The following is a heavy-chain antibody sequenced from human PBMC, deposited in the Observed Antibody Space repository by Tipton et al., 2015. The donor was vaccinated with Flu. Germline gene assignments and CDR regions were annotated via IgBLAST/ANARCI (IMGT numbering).Heavy chain of an antibody. CDR3: ASKVANWGVWEPLDY. J-gene: IGHJ4*02. CDR1: GYSISSGYY. Sequence: LRLSCTVPGYSISSGYYWGWVRQPPGKGLEWIGEINHSGSTNYNPSLKSRVTISADTSKNQFSLKLSSVTAADTAVYYCASKVANWGVWEPLDYWGQGTLVTVSS. CDR2: INHSGST. D-gene: IGHD7-27*01. V-gene: IGHV4-38-2*02.